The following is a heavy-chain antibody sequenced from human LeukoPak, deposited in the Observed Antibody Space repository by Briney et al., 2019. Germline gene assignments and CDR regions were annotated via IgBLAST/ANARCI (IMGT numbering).Heavy chain of an antibody. J-gene: IGHJ4*02. Sequence: GGSLRLSCAASGFTFSSYGIHWVRQAPGKGPEWVAFVHYDESNKYYADSVKGRFTVSRDNSKNAVYLEMNSLNSEDTAVYYCAKDPWDYWGQGTLVTVSS. CDR3: AKDPWDY. CDR1: GFTFSSYG. V-gene: IGHV3-30*02. CDR2: VHYDESNK.